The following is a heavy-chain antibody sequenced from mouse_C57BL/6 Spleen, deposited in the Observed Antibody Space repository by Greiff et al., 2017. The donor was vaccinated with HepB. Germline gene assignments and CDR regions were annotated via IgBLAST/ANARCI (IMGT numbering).Heavy chain of an antibody. V-gene: IGHV1-53*01. CDR3: AREHYYGSRGYFDV. CDR1: GYTFTSYW. Sequence: QVQLKQPGTELVKPGASVKLSCKASGYTFTSYWMHWVKQRPGQGLEWIGNINPSNGGTNYNEKFKSKATLTVDKSSSTAYMQLSSLTSEDSAVYYCAREHYYGSRGYFDVWGTGTTVTVSS. D-gene: IGHD1-1*01. CDR2: INPSNGGT. J-gene: IGHJ1*03.